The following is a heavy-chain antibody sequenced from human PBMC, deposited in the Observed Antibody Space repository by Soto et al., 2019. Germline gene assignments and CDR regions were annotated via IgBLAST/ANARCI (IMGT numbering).Heavy chain of an antibody. V-gene: IGHV1-2*04. J-gene: IGHJ6*02. D-gene: IGHD2-2*01. CDR1: GYTFTGYY. CDR3: ARVEKGGYCSSTSCPDYYYGMDV. CDR2: INPNSGGT. Sequence: ASVKVSCKASGYTFTGYYMHWVRQAPGQGLEWMGWINPNSGGTNYAQKFQGWVTMTRDTSISTAYMELRSLRSDDTAVYYCARVEKGGYCSSTSCPDYYYGMDVWGQGTTVTVSS.